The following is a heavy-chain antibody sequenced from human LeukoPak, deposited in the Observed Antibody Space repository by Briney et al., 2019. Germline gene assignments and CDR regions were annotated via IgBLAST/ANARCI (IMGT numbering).Heavy chain of an antibody. D-gene: IGHD3-10*01. Sequence: PGGSLRLSSAASGFTFDEYGMSWVRQAPRKGLWWVSGINWNGGSTGYADSVKGRFTISRDNAKNSLYLQMNSLRAEDTALYYCARDQNYYGSGSYYRDFDYWGQGTLVTVSS. J-gene: IGHJ4*02. CDR3: ARDQNYYGSGSYYRDFDY. V-gene: IGHV3-20*03. CDR2: INWNGGST. CDR1: GFTFDEYG.